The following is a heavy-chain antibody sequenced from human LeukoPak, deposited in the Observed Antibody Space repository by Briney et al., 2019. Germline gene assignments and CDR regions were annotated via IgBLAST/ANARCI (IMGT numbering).Heavy chain of an antibody. CDR2: IHYSGST. CDR3: ATVGRRGQFVYYFDY. D-gene: IGHD5-24*01. V-gene: IGHV4-59*11. Sequence: SETLSLTCSVSGASISSHYWSWIRQPPGKGLEWIGYIHYSGSTNCNPSLKSRVTISVDTSKNQFSLNLSSVTAADTAVYYCATVGRRGQFVYYFDYWGQGTLVTVSS. J-gene: IGHJ4*02. CDR1: GASISSHY.